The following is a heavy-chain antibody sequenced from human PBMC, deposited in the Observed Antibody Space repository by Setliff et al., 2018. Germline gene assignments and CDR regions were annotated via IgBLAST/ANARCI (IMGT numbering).Heavy chain of an antibody. Sequence: PSETLSLTCTVSGDSINNFYWTWIRQPPGKGLEWIGYIYHSGGTSYNPSLKSRVTISVDTSKNQFSLNLSSVTAADTAVYYCARGQATSPRSSLVYWGQGILVTVSS. CDR1: GDSINNFY. CDR3: ARGQATSPRSSLVY. V-gene: IGHV4-59*01. D-gene: IGHD6-6*01. J-gene: IGHJ4*02. CDR2: IYHSGGT.